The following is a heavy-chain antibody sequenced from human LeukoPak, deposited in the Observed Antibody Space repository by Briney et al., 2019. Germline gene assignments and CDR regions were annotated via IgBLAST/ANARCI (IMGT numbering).Heavy chain of an antibody. Sequence: GGSLRLSCAASGFTFSSFGMNWVRQAPGKGLEWVTFIRYDGIAIQYADSVKGRFTISRDNSKNALYLQMSNLRDDDTAIYYCARHVGISFWGQGTLVTVSS. V-gene: IGHV3-30*02. CDR3: ARHVGISF. D-gene: IGHD7-27*01. CDR1: GFTFSSFG. J-gene: IGHJ4*02. CDR2: IRYDGIAI.